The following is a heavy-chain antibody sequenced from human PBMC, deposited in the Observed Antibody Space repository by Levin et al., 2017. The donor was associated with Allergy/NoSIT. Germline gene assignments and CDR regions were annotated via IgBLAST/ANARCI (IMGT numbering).Heavy chain of an antibody. CDR1: GFTFSSYR. CDR2: ISSSSSYI. CDR3: ARDGAYSSSSIGYYYGMDV. J-gene: IGHJ6*02. D-gene: IGHD6-6*01. Sequence: SCAASGFTFSSYRMNWVRQAPGKGLEWVSSISSSSSYIYYADSVKGRFTISRDNAKNSLYLQMNSLRAEDTAVYYCARDGAYSSSSIGYYYGMDVWGQGTTVTVSS. V-gene: IGHV3-21*01.